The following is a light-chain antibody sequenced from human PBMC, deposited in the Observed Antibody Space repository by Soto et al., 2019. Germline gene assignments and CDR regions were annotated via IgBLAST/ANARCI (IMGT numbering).Light chain of an antibody. J-gene: IGLJ1*01. Sequence: QPVLAQPRSVSGSPGQSVTISCTGTSSDVGTYTYVSWYQQHPGKAPKLIIYDVIKRPSGVPDRFSGSKSGNTASLTISGLQAEDEADYYCCSYAGSYTHVFGTGTKGTVL. CDR3: CSYAGSYTHV. CDR1: SSDVGTYTY. CDR2: DVI. V-gene: IGLV2-11*01.